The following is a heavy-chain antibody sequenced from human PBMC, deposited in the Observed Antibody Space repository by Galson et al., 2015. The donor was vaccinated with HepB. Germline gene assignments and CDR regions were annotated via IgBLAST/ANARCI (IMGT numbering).Heavy chain of an antibody. CDR3: ARTRFGELWDPLDY. J-gene: IGHJ4*02. Sequence: SLRLSCAASGFTVSSNYMSWVRQAPGKGLEWVSVIYSGGSTYYADSVKGRFTISRDNSKNTLYLQMNSLRAEDTAVYYCARTRFGELWDPLDYWGQGTLVTVSS. CDR2: IYSGGST. V-gene: IGHV3-66*01. CDR1: GFTVSSNY. D-gene: IGHD3-10*01.